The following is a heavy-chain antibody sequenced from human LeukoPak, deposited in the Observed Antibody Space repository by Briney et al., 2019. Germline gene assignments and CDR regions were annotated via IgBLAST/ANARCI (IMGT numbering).Heavy chain of an antibody. V-gene: IGHV3-33*01. CDR2: LLDERRNN. D-gene: IGHD1-7*01. CDR1: GFPFSAYA. J-gene: IGHJ4*02. Sequence: GRSLRLSCAASGFPFSAYAMHWVRQAPGKGLEWVAVLLDERRNNYANSVKGRFTISRDISKDTLYLQMNSLRAEDTAVYYCAREETTQDFDYWGQGTLVTVSS. CDR3: AREETTQDFDY.